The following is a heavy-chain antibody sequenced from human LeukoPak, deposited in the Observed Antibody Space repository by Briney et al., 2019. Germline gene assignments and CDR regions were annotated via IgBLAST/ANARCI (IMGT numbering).Heavy chain of an antibody. V-gene: IGHV3-30-3*01. J-gene: IGHJ4*02. CDR2: ISFDGSNK. Sequence: GGSLRLSCAASGFTFSSYTMHWVRQTPGKGLEWVAVISFDGSNKYYADSVKGRFTISRDNSKNTLYLQMNSLRAEDTAVYYCAKDLSTMIVVVMTSPFDYWGQGTLVTVSS. CDR3: AKDLSTMIVVVMTSPFDY. D-gene: IGHD3-22*01. CDR1: GFTFSSYT.